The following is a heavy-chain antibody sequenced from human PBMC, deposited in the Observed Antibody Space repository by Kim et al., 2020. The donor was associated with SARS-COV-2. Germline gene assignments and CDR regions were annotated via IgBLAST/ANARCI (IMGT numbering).Heavy chain of an antibody. D-gene: IGHD3-9*01. CDR2: IYYSGST. V-gene: IGHV4-31*03. J-gene: IGHJ4*02. Sequence: SETLSLTCTVSGGSISSGGYYWSWIRQHPGKGLEWIGYIYYSGSTYYNPSLKSRVTISVDTSKNQFSLKLSSVTAADTAVYYCARVKRGGYFDWLGGGWGQGTLVTVSS. CDR3: ARVKRGGYFDWLGGG. CDR1: GGSISSGGYY.